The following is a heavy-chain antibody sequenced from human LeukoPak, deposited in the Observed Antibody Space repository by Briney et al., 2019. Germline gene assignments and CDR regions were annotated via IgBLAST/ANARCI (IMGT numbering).Heavy chain of an antibody. CDR3: ARTRITNSWPSPPYYFDY. J-gene: IGHJ4*02. D-gene: IGHD6-13*01. Sequence: GASVKVSCKASGYTFTSYGISWVRQAPGQGLEWMGWISAYNGNTNYAQKLQGRVTMTTDTSTSTAYMELRSLRSDDTAVYYCARTRITNSWPSPPYYFDYWGQGTLVTVSS. CDR2: ISAYNGNT. CDR1: GYTFTSYG. V-gene: IGHV1-18*01.